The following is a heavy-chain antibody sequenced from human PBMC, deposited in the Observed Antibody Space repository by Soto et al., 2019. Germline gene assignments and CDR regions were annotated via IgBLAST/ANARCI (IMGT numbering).Heavy chain of an antibody. CDR1: GFTFSNFA. J-gene: IGHJ4*01. V-gene: IGHV3-23*01. CDR3: AGGGFYDGFDY. Sequence: EVQLLESGGGLVQPGGSLRLSCAASGFTFSNFAMTWVRQAPGKGLEWVSTIVDSGGNTYYADSVKGRFTISRDNSKNTLFLQMNSLRVEDTAVYYCAGGGFYDGFDYWGHGTLVTVSS. CDR2: IVDSGGNT. D-gene: IGHD5-12*01.